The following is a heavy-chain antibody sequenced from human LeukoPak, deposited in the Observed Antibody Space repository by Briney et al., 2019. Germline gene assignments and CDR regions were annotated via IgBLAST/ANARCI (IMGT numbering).Heavy chain of an antibody. Sequence: SETLSLTCTVSGASITTYYWNWIRQPPGKGLEWIGYIYYSGSTNYNPSLKSRVTISLDTSKNQFSLHLISVTAADTAVYYCARSTRGYSYPHWGQGTLGTVSS. CDR3: ARSTRGYSYPH. V-gene: IGHV4-59*01. D-gene: IGHD5-18*01. CDR1: GASITTYY. CDR2: IYYSGST. J-gene: IGHJ4*02.